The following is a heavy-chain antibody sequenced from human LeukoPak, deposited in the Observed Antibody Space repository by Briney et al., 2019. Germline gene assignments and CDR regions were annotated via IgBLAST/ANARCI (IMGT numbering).Heavy chain of an antibody. Sequence: GRSLRLSCAASGFTFSSYAMHRVRQAPGKGLEWVAVISYDGSNKYYADSVKGRFTISRDNSKNTLYLQMNSLRAEDTAVYYCARASPNNYDYYYYGMDVWGQGTTVTVSS. V-gene: IGHV3-30-3*01. D-gene: IGHD4-11*01. J-gene: IGHJ6*02. CDR1: GFTFSSYA. CDR2: ISYDGSNK. CDR3: ARASPNNYDYYYYGMDV.